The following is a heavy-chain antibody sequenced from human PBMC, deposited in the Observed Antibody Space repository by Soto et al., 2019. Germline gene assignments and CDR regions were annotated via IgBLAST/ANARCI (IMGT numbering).Heavy chain of an antibody. J-gene: IGHJ6*02. V-gene: IGHV1-18*04. CDR3: ARFSGGVYNTYYFYYGMDV. D-gene: IGHD2-15*01. CDR2: ITTYNGNT. Sequence: ASVKVSCKAYGYSFTSYGISWVRQAPGQGLDWMGWITTYNGNTKYAQDLQGRVTMTTDTSTSTAYMELRSLRSDDTAVYYCARFSGGVYNTYYFYYGMDVWGQGTTVTVSS. CDR1: GYSFTSYG.